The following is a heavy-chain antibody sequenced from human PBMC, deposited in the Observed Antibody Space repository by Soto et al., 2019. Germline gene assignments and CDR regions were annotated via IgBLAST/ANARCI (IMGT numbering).Heavy chain of an antibody. D-gene: IGHD6-13*01. CDR1: GGAISRSNW. Sequence: QVQLQESGPGLVKPSGTLSLTCAVSGGAISRSNWWSWVRQPPGKGLEWIGEIYHSGSTNYNPSLKSRVTMSVDKSKNQFALKLSSVAAADTAVYYCARGAGTGYSSSWNYYFDYWGQGTLVTVSS. J-gene: IGHJ4*02. CDR2: IYHSGST. V-gene: IGHV4-4*02. CDR3: ARGAGTGYSSSWNYYFDY.